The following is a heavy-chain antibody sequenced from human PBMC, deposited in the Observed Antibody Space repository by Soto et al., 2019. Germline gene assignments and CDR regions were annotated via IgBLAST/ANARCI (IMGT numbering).Heavy chain of an antibody. CDR2: IKEDGSEK. J-gene: IGHJ6*02. D-gene: IGHD6-6*01. CDR3: ARDYSSSRYYGMDV. V-gene: IGHV3-7*03. CDR1: GFTFSSYW. Sequence: GGSLRLSCAASGFTFSSYWMSWVRQAPGKGLEWVANIKEDGSEKNYVDSVKGQFTISRDNAKNSLYLQMNSLRAEDTAVYYCARDYSSSRYYGMDVWGQGTTVTVSS.